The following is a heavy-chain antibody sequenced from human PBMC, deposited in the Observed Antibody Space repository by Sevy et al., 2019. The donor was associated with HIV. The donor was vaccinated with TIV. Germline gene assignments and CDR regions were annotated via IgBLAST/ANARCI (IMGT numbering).Heavy chain of an antibody. D-gene: IGHD3-22*01. V-gene: IGHV3-33*01. CDR2: IWYDGSNK. CDR1: GFTFSSYG. Sequence: GGSLRLSCAASGFTFSSYGMHWVRQAPGKGLEWVVVIWYDGSNKYYADSVKGRFTISRDNSKNTLYLQMNSLRAEDTAVYYWGRAYPAIRYYDSSGYSPTDYWGQGTLVTVSS. J-gene: IGHJ4*02. CDR3: GRAYPAIRYYDSSGYSPTDY.